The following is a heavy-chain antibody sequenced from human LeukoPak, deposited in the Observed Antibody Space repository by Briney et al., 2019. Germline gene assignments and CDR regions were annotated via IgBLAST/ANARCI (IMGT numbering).Heavy chain of an antibody. CDR1: GDSVSSNSAA. V-gene: IGHV6-1*01. Sequence: SQALSLTCAISGDSVSSNSAAWNWIRQSPSRGLEWLGRTYYRSKWYNDYAVSVKSRITINPDTSKNQFSLQLNSVTPEDTAVYYCAAAGTTYYYYGMDVWGQGTTVTVSS. J-gene: IGHJ6*02. CDR3: AAAGTTYYYYGMDV. D-gene: IGHD6-13*01. CDR2: TYYRSKWYN.